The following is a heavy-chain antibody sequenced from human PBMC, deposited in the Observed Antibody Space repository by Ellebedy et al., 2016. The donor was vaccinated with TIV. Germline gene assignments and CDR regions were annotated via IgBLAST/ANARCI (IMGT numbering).Heavy chain of an antibody. Sequence: MPSETLSLTCNASGASISSYSWSWIRQPPGKGLEWIGYMSNSGSTNYNPSLKSRVTISVDTSKSQFSLKLTSVTAADTAVYYCASRASGRSDLGRGLYFENWGQGMLVTVSS. CDR3: ASRASGRSDLGRGLYFEN. CDR1: GASISSYS. CDR2: MSNSGST. J-gene: IGHJ4*02. D-gene: IGHD1-26*01. V-gene: IGHV4-4*08.